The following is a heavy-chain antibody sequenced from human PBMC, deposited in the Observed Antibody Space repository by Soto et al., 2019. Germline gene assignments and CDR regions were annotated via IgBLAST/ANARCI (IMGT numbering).Heavy chain of an antibody. CDR1: GGSISSGGYY. V-gene: IGHV4-31*03. D-gene: IGHD4-4*01. CDR3: ARALTHSNYVPKRFDP. Sequence: ASETLSLTCTVSGGSISSGGYYWSWIRQHPGKGLEWIGYIYYSGSTYYNPSLKSRVTISVDTSKNQFSLKLSSVTAADTAVYYCARALTHSNYVPKRFDPWGQGTLVTVSS. CDR2: IYYSGST. J-gene: IGHJ5*02.